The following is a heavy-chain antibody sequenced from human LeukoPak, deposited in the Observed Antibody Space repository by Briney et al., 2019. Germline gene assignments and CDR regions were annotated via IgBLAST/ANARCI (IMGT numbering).Heavy chain of an antibody. V-gene: IGHV4-38-2*02. Sequence: PSETLSLTCTVSFYSISSGYYWGWLRQPPGKGLEWIGNIYHSGSTNYNPSLKSRVTISVDKSKNQFSLKLSSVTAADTAVYYCARMTVTTGQFDPWGQGALVTVSS. CDR3: ARMTVTTGQFDP. D-gene: IGHD4-17*01. J-gene: IGHJ5*02. CDR2: IYHSGST. CDR1: FYSISSGYY.